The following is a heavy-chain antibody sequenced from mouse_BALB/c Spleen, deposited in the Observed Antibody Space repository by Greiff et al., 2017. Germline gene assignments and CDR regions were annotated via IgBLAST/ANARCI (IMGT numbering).Heavy chain of an antibody. V-gene: IGHV5-17*02. CDR1: GFTFSSFG. CDR3: ASSTGTDYAMDY. D-gene: IGHD4-1*02. J-gene: IGHJ4*01. CDR2: ISSGSSTI. Sequence: EVHLVESGGGLVQPGGSRKLSCAASGFTFSSFGMHWVRQAPEKGLEWVAYISSGSSTIYYADTVKGRFTISRDNPKNTLFLQMTSLRSEDTAMYYCASSTGTDYAMDYWGQGTSVTVSS.